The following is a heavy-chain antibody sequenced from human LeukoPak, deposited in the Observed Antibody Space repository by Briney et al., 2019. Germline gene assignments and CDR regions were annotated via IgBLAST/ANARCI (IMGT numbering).Heavy chain of an antibody. CDR1: GYTFTSNY. CDR2: INPNSGGT. V-gene: IGHV1-2*02. D-gene: IGHD6-19*01. CDR3: ARDLSSGWDYYYYYYMDV. Sequence: ASVKVSCKAFGYTFTSNYMHWVRQAPGQGPEWMGWINPNSGGTNYAQKFQGRVTMTRDTSISTAYMELSRLRSDDTAVYYCARDLSSGWDYYYYYYMDVWGKGTTVTISS. J-gene: IGHJ6*03.